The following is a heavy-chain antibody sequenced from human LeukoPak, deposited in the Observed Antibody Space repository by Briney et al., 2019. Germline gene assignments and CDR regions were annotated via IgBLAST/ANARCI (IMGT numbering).Heavy chain of an antibody. CDR2: IYPGDSDT. CDR3: AILIREMATITKAYYFDY. J-gene: IGHJ4*02. CDR1: GYSFTSYW. Sequence: GESLKISCKGSGYSFTSYWIGWVRQMPGKGLEWMGIIYPGDSDTRYSPSFQGQVTISADKSISTAYLQWSSLKASDTAMYYCAILIREMATITKAYYFDYWGQGTLVTVS. V-gene: IGHV5-51*01. D-gene: IGHD5-24*01.